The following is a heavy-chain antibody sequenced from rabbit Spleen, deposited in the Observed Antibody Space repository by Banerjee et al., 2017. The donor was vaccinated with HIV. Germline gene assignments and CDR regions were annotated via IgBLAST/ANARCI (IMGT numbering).Heavy chain of an antibody. J-gene: IGHJ4*01. V-gene: IGHV1S40*01. CDR3: ARSGVGGANWGHFNL. CDR1: GFSFSSSDY. Sequence: QSLEESGGDLVKPGASLTLNCTASGFSFSSSDYMCWVRQAPGKGLEWISCIAGSSSGFTYSATWAKGRFTCSKTSSTTVFLQMTSLTAADTATYFCARSGVGGANWGHFNLWGPGTLVTVS. D-gene: IGHD3-1*01. CDR2: IAGSSSGFT.